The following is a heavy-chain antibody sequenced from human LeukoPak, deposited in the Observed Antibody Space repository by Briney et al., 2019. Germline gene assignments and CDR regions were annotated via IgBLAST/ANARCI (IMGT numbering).Heavy chain of an antibody. CDR3: AREVWGSYRYNWFDP. Sequence: GRSLSLSCAASGFTFSNYAMHWVRQAPGKGLEWVAVISYDGSDKYYADSVKGRFTISRDNAKNSLYLQMNSLRAEDTASYYCAREVWGSYRYNWFDPWGQGTLVTVSS. V-gene: IGHV3-30*04. D-gene: IGHD3-16*02. J-gene: IGHJ5*02. CDR1: GFTFSNYA. CDR2: ISYDGSDK.